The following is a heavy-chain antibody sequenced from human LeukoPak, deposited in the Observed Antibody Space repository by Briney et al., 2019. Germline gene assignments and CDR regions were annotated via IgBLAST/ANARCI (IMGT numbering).Heavy chain of an antibody. J-gene: IGHJ5*02. CDR1: GGSISSYY. D-gene: IGHD2-8*02. CDR3: ARVLGPAGDNWFDP. Sequence: SETLSLTCTVSGGSISSYYWSWIRQPPGKGLEWIGYIYYSGSTNYNPSLKSRVTISVDTSKNQFSLKLSSVTAADTAVYYCARVLGPAGDNWFDPWGQGTLVTVSS. V-gene: IGHV4-59*01. CDR2: IYYSGST.